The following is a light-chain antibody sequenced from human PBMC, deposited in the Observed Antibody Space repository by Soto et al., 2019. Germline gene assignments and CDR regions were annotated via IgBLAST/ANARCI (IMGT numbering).Light chain of an antibody. Sequence: DIQMTQSPSSPSASLGDRVTITCQASQNIKNYLNWYQQKPGRAPKLLIYDASNLEAGVPSRFRGSGSGTDFTFTISRMKPEDFGVDYCQQYKSSSTFGQGTKVDIK. J-gene: IGKJ1*01. CDR1: QNIKNY. V-gene: IGKV1-33*01. CDR2: DAS. CDR3: QQYKSSST.